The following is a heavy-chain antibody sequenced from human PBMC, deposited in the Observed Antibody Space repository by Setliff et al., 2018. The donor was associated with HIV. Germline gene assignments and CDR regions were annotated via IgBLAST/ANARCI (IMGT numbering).Heavy chain of an antibody. CDR3: ALTGHRLLRGYMDV. CDR1: GDSFSGYH. CDR2: LYVSGDT. Sequence: SETLSLTCSVSGDSFSGYHWSWVRQPAGKGLEWIGRLYVSGDTNYNPSLKSRVTMSLDTSKKHFSLNLKSVTAADTAVYYCALTGHRLLRGYMDVWGKGTTVTSP. D-gene: IGHD2-15*01. V-gene: IGHV4-4*07. J-gene: IGHJ6*03.